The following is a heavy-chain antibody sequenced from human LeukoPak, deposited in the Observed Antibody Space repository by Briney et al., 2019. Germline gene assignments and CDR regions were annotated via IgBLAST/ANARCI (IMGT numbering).Heavy chain of an antibody. Sequence: SETLSLTCTVSGGSISSHYWTWIRQSPVKGLEWIGDISNSGSTSYNPSLQSRVTISIDTSKNQFSLKLSSVTAADTAVYYCGRDALVGYFSYYYMDVWGKGTTVTVSS. J-gene: IGHJ6*03. CDR2: ISNSGST. V-gene: IGHV4-59*11. CDR1: GGSISSHY. D-gene: IGHD2-15*01. CDR3: GRDALVGYFSYYYMDV.